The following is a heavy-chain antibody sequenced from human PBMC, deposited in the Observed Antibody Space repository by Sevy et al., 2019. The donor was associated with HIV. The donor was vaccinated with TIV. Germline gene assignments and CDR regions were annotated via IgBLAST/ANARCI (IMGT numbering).Heavy chain of an antibody. CDR2: INLKTGGP. CDR1: GYTFTGSY. D-gene: IGHD6-6*01. Sequence: ATVKVSCKASGYTFTGSYMHWVRQAPGQGLEWMGWINLKTGGPHYAQKFQDRVTMTRDTSISTAYMELHRLKSDDSAMYYCARDPDGHSSSLNGMDVWGQGTSVTVSS. CDR3: ARDPDGHSSSLNGMDV. J-gene: IGHJ6*02. V-gene: IGHV1-2*02.